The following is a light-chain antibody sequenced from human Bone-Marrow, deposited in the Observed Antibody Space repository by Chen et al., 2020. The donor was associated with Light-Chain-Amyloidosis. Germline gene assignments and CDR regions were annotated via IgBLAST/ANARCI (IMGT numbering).Light chain of an antibody. J-gene: IGLJ3*02. CDR2: EDD. Sequence: NFMLPHPHSVSVSPGKTVIISCTRSSGSIATNYVQWYQQRPGRSPTTVLYEDDQRPSGGPDRFSGSIDRSYNAASLTISGLKSEDEADYYCQSYQGSSQGVFGGGTKLTVL. CDR3: QSYQGSSQGV. V-gene: IGLV6-57*01. CDR1: SGSIATNY.